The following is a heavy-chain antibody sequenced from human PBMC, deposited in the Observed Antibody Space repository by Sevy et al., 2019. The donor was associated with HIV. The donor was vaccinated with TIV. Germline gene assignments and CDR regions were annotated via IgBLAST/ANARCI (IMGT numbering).Heavy chain of an antibody. Sequence: GGSLRLSCAASGFTFSSYEMNWVRQAPGKGLEWVSYISSSGSTIYYADSVKGRFTISRDNAKNSLYLQMNSLRAEDMAVYYCARDYLQRYYDILTGSLEYYYGMDVWGQGTTVTVSS. D-gene: IGHD3-9*01. V-gene: IGHV3-48*03. J-gene: IGHJ6*02. CDR2: ISSSGSTI. CDR1: GFTFSSYE. CDR3: ARDYLQRYYDILTGSLEYYYGMDV.